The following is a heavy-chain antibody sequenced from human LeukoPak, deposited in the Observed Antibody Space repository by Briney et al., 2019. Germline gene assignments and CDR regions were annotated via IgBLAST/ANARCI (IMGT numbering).Heavy chain of an antibody. Sequence: SETLSLTCTASGYSISSGYYWGWIRQPPGQGLEWIGSIYHSGSTYYHPSLKSRATISVDTSNNQFSLKLSSVTAADTAVYYCARAEWLLTDYWGQGTLVTVSS. V-gene: IGHV4-38-2*02. D-gene: IGHD3-3*01. CDR3: ARAEWLLTDY. J-gene: IGHJ4*02. CDR1: GYSISSGYY. CDR2: IYHSGST.